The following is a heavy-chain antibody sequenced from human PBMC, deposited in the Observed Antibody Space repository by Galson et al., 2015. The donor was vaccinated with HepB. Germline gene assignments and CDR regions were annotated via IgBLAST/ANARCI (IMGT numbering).Heavy chain of an antibody. J-gene: IGHJ5*02. Sequence: SLRLSCAASGFTFSSYAMHWVRQAPGKGLEWVAVISYDGSNKYYADSVKGRFTISRDNSKNTLYLQMKSLRAEDTAVYYCARVFTQLRFLEWLFAWGQGTLVTVSS. CDR3: ARVFTQLRFLEWLFA. D-gene: IGHD3-3*01. V-gene: IGHV3-30-3*01. CDR1: GFTFSSYA. CDR2: ISYDGSNK.